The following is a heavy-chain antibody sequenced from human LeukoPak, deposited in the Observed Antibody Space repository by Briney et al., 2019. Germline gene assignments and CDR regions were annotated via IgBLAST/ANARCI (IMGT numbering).Heavy chain of an antibody. CDR2: IRYDGSNK. J-gene: IGHJ4*02. Sequence: GGSLRLSCAASGFTFSDYYMSWIRQAPGKGLGWVAFIRYDGSNKYYADSVKGRSTISRDNSKNTLYLQMNSLRAEDTAVYYCAKVPPSGEGYWGQGTLVTVSS. V-gene: IGHV3-30*02. CDR3: AKVPPSGEGY. CDR1: GFTFSDYY. D-gene: IGHD6-19*01.